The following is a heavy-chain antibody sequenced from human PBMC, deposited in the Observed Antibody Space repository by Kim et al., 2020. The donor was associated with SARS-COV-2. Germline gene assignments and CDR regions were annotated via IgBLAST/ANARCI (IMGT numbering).Heavy chain of an antibody. CDR3: ASQKLRYLTNYYYYGMDV. V-gene: IGHV4-34*01. D-gene: IGHD3-9*01. Sequence: KSRVTISVDTSKNQFSLKLSSVTAADTAVYYCASQKLRYLTNYYYYGMDVWGQGTTVTVSS. J-gene: IGHJ6*02.